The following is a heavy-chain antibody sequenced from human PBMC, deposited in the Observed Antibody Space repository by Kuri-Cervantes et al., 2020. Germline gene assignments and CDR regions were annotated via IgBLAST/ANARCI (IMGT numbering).Heavy chain of an antibody. CDR2: INPNSGGT. J-gene: IGHJ6*02. CDR1: GYTFTGYY. D-gene: IGHD6-19*01. V-gene: IGHV1-2*02. CDR3: ARDSSGWENYYYYGMDV. Sequence: ASVKVSCKASGYTFTGYYMHWVRQAPGQGLEWMGWINPNSGGTNYAQKFQGRVTVTRNTSISTAYMELSSLRSEDTAVYYCARDSSGWENYYYYGMDVWGQGTTVTVSS.